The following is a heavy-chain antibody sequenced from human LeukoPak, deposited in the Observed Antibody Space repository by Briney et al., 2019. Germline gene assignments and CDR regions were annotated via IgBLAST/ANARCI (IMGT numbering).Heavy chain of an antibody. CDR3: ARVAQANWEYYFDY. V-gene: IGHV3-53*01. CDR1: GFTVSSSY. J-gene: IGHJ4*02. CDR2: FYRGDST. D-gene: IGHD7-27*01. Sequence: GGSLRLSCAASGFTVSSSYMYWVRQAPGKGLEWVSFFYRGDSTYYADSVKGRFTISRDNSKNTLYLQMNSLRAEDTAVYYCARVAQANWEYYFDYWGQGTLVTVSS.